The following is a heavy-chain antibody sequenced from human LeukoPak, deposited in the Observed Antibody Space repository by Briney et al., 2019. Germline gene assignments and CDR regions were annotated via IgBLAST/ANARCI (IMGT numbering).Heavy chain of an antibody. Sequence: SETLSLTCTVSGVSISSSSYYWGWIRQPPGKGLEWIGSIYYSGSTYYNPSLKSRVTISVDTSKNQFSLKLGSVTAADTAVYYCASQGDDYDILTGYFLPWGQGTLVTVSS. CDR1: GVSISSSSYY. CDR3: ASQGDDYDILTGYFLP. J-gene: IGHJ5*02. CDR2: IYYSGST. D-gene: IGHD3-9*01. V-gene: IGHV4-39*01.